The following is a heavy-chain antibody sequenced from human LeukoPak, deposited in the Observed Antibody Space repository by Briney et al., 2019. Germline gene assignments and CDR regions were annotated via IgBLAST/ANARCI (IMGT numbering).Heavy chain of an antibody. V-gene: IGHV1-8*03. CDR3: ARGRDWLRWFDP. Sequence: ASVTVSCKASGYTFTSYDINWVRQATGQGLEWLGWMNPNSGNTGYAQKFQGRVTITRNTSISTAYMELSSLTSEDTAVYYCARGRDWLRWFDPWGQGTLVTVSS. J-gene: IGHJ5*02. CDR2: MNPNSGNT. D-gene: IGHD3/OR15-3a*01. CDR1: GYTFTSYD.